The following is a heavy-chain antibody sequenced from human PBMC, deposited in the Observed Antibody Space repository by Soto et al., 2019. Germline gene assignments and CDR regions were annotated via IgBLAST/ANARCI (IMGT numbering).Heavy chain of an antibody. D-gene: IGHD6-13*01. J-gene: IGHJ4*02. Sequence: QVQLVESGGGVVQPGRSLRLSCAASGFTFSSYSMHWVRQAPGKGLEWVAVISYDGSNKYYADSVKGRFTISRDNSKNTLYLQMNSLRAEDTAVYYCAKDRGDSSPDYWGQGTLVTVSS. V-gene: IGHV3-30*18. CDR3: AKDRGDSSPDY. CDR2: ISYDGSNK. CDR1: GFTFSSYS.